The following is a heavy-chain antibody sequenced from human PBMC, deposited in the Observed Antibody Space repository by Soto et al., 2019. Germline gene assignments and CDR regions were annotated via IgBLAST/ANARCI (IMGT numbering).Heavy chain of an antibody. J-gene: IGHJ4*02. Sequence: QVQLVESGGGLVKPGGSLRLSCAASGFTFSDYYMSWIRQAPGKGLEWVSYISSSSSYTNYADSVKGRFTISRDNAKNSLYLQTNSLRAEDTAVYYCARDSVYYGDYELNYFDYWGQGTLVTVSS. CDR3: ARDSVYYGDYELNYFDY. V-gene: IGHV3-11*05. CDR2: ISSSSSYT. CDR1: GFTFSDYY. D-gene: IGHD4-17*01.